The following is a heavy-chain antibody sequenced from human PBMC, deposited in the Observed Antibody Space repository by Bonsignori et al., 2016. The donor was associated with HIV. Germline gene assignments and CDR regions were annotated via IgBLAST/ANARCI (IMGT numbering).Heavy chain of an antibody. Sequence: VRQAPGKGLEWVANIKQDGSERYYVDSVKGRFTISRDNAKNSLYLQMNSLRAEDTAVYYCARAYYYDSSGYFGCFDIWGQGTMVTVSS. CDR2: IKQDGSER. D-gene: IGHD3-22*01. V-gene: IGHV3-7*03. CDR3: ARAYYYDSSGYFGCFDI. J-gene: IGHJ3*02.